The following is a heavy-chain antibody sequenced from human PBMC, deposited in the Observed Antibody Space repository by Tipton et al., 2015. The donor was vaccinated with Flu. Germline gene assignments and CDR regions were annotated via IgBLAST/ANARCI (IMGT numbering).Heavy chain of an antibody. Sequence: TLSLTCSVSGDSIGSHYYWGWIRQFPGKGLEWIGNIHYSGSPHYNPSLKSRVTITVDTSKNQFSLRLTSMTAADTALYYCARRDYSTYVSDPKNRFDPWGQGTLVTVSS. CDR3: ARRDYSTYVSDPKNRFDP. J-gene: IGHJ5*02. CDR1: GDSIGSHYY. V-gene: IGHV4-38-2*01. CDR2: IHYSGSP. D-gene: IGHD4-11*01.